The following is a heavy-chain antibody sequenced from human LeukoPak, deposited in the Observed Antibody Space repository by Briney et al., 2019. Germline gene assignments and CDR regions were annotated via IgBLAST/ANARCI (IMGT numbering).Heavy chain of an antibody. D-gene: IGHD3-3*01. CDR2: IYYSGST. CDR3: ARHWSGYYWSGFDY. V-gene: IGHV4-39*01. CDR1: GGSISSSSYY. Sequence: SETLPLTCTVSGGSISSSSYYWGWIRQPPGKGLEWIGSIYYSGSTYYNPSLKSRVTISVDTSKNQFSLKLSSVTAADTAVYYCARHWSGYYWSGFDYWGQGTLVTVSS. J-gene: IGHJ4*02.